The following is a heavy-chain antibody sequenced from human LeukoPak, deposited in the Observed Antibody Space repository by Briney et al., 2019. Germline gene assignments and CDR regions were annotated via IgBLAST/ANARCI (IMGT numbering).Heavy chain of an antibody. CDR2: INHSGST. CDR1: GGSFSGYY. CDR3: ARGSGDGLGIDY. V-gene: IGHV4-34*01. D-gene: IGHD2-21*02. J-gene: IGHJ4*02. Sequence: SETLSLTCAVYGGSFSGYYWSWIRQPPGKGLEWIGEINHSGSTNYNPSLKSRVTISVDTSKNQFSLKLSSVTAADTAVYYCARGSGDGLGIDYWGQGTLVTVSS.